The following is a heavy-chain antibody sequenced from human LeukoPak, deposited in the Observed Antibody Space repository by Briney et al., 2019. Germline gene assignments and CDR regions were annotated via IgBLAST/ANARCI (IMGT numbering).Heavy chain of an antibody. CDR2: IYYSGST. J-gene: IGHJ4*02. Sequence: PSETLSLTCTVSGGSISSYYWSWIRQPPGKGLEWIGYIYYSGSTNYNPSLKGRVTISVDTSKNQFSLKLSSVTAADTAVYYCARPTESQAVAGTFIDYFDYWGQGTLVTVSS. D-gene: IGHD6-19*01. CDR3: ARPTESQAVAGTFIDYFDY. V-gene: IGHV4-59*08. CDR1: GGSISSYY.